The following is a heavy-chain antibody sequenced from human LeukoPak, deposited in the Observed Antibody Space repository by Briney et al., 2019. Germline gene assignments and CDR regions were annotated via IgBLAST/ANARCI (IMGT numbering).Heavy chain of an antibody. Sequence: GGSLRLSCAASGFTLSSYGMHWARQAPGKGLEWVAFIRYDESNKYYADSVKGRFTISRDNSKNTLYLQMDSLRPEDTAVYYCAKDHGSVTTGYYYYYMDVWGKGTTVTLSS. V-gene: IGHV3-30*02. CDR1: GFTLSSYG. CDR2: IRYDESNK. D-gene: IGHD4-17*01. J-gene: IGHJ6*03. CDR3: AKDHGSVTTGYYYYYMDV.